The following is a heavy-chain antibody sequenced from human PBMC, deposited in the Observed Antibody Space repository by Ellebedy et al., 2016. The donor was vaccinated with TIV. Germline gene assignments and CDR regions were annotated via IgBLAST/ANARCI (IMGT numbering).Heavy chain of an antibody. CDR3: AREGWAVVAVHGMDV. CDR1: RGTFSSYA. V-gene: IGHV1-69*06. D-gene: IGHD2-15*01. J-gene: IGHJ6*02. CDR2: IIPIFGTA. Sequence: SVKVSXKASRGTFSSYAISWVRQAPGQGLEWMGGIIPIFGTANYAQKFQGRVTITADKSTSTAYMELSSLRSEDTAVYYCAREGWAVVAVHGMDVWGQGTTVTVSS.